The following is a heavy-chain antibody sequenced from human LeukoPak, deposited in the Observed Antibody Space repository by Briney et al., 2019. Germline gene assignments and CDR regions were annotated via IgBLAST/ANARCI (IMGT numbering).Heavy chain of an antibody. Sequence: GGSLRLSCAASGFTFDDYAMHWVRQAPGKGLEWVSGISWNSGSIGYADSVKGRFTISRDNAKNSLYLQMNSLRAEDTALYYRAKDSYCDILTGYPFDYWGQGTLVTVSS. CDR3: AKDSYCDILTGYPFDY. CDR2: ISWNSGSI. J-gene: IGHJ4*02. D-gene: IGHD3-9*01. CDR1: GFTFDDYA. V-gene: IGHV3-9*01.